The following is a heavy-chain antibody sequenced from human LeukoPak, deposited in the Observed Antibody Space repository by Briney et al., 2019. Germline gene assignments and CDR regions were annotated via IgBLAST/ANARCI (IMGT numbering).Heavy chain of an antibody. Sequence: GGSLRLSCAASGFTFSSYSMNWVRQAPGKGLEWVSYISSSGSTIFYADSVEGRFTISRDNAKNSLYLQMNSLRAEDTAVYYCARDPVYDILTGYYDYWGQGTLVTVSS. D-gene: IGHD3-9*01. V-gene: IGHV3-48*04. CDR3: ARDPVYDILTGYYDY. J-gene: IGHJ4*02. CDR2: ISSSGSTI. CDR1: GFTFSSYS.